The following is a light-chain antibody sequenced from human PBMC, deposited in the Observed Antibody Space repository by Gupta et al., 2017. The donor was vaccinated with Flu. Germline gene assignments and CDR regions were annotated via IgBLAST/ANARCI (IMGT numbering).Light chain of an antibody. Sequence: DIVMTQSPLSLPVTPGEPASISCRSSQSLLHSNGYNYLDWYLQKPGQSPHLLIYLGSNRASGVPDRFSGSGSGTDLTLKISRVEAEDVGVYYCMQALQTPSTFRQGIKLEI. CDR2: LGS. J-gene: IGKJ1*01. V-gene: IGKV2-28*01. CDR1: QSLLHSNGYNY. CDR3: MQALQTPST.